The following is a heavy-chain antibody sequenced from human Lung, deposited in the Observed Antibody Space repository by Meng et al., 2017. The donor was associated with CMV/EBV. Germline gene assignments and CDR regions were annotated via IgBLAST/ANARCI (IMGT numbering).Heavy chain of an antibody. CDR1: GFTFSIYG. Sequence: GGSLRLXCATPGFTFSIYGMHWVRQAPGKGLEWVAFIRYDGNNKYYRYSVKGRCTISRDNSKNKLYLQMNRRRPDDTAVYYCESYTQAWYNSGRWGQGTLVTVSS. CDR2: IRYDGNNK. D-gene: IGHD6-19*01. CDR3: ESYTQAWYNSGR. V-gene: IGHV3-30*02. J-gene: IGHJ4*02.